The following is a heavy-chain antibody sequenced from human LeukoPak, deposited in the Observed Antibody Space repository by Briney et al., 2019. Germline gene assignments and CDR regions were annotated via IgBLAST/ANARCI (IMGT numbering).Heavy chain of an antibody. Sequence: PGGSLRLSCAASGFTFSTYAMSWVRQAPGKGLEWVSGITGSGGSTYYADSVKGRFTISRDNSKNSLYLQMNSLRAEDTALYYCARDSYYYDSSGYYNYYGMDVWGQGTTVTVSS. CDR2: ITGSGGST. CDR3: ARDSYYYDSSGYYNYYGMDV. CDR1: GFTFSTYA. D-gene: IGHD3-22*01. V-gene: IGHV3-23*01. J-gene: IGHJ6*02.